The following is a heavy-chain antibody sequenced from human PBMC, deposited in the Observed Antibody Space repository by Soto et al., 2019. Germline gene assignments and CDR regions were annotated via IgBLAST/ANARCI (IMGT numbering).Heavy chain of an antibody. CDR1: GYTYTTYN. Sequence: QVQLVQSGAEIKKPGASVRVSCKASGYTYTTYNINWVRQATGQALEWMGWMNPNSGNTGYAQKFQDRITLTRDTSITTAYMELSSLRSDDTAVYFCVRYGVAATYWGQGTLVTVSS. CDR3: VRYGVAATY. CDR2: MNPNSGNT. V-gene: IGHV1-8*01. D-gene: IGHD2-21*02. J-gene: IGHJ1*01.